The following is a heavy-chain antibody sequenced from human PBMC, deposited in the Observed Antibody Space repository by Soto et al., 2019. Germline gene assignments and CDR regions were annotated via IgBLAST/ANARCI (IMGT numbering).Heavy chain of an antibody. Sequence: PGASVKVSCKASGYTFASYYMHWVRQAPGQGLEWMGIINPSGGSTTYAQKFQGRVTMTRDTSTSTVYMELSSLRSEDTAMYYCARVSYSGSSWFPFEYWGQGTLVTVSS. CDR1: GYTFASYY. CDR2: INPSGGST. D-gene: IGHD6-13*01. CDR3: ARVSYSGSSWFPFEY. J-gene: IGHJ4*02. V-gene: IGHV1-46*01.